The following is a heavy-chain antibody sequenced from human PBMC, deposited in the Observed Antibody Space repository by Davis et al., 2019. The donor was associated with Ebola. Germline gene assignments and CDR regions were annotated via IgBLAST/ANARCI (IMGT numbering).Heavy chain of an antibody. CDR2: IYYTGSS. J-gene: IGHJ1*01. V-gene: IGHV4-61*01. D-gene: IGHD3-3*01. Sequence: PSETLSLTCTVSGDSIDSASYYWSWIRQPPGKGLEWIGYIYYTGSSNYNPSVQGRLTISIDTPKNQVSLKLSSVTAADTAVYYCASGTGVVTFLQHWGQGTLVTVSS. CDR3: ASGTGVVTFLQH. CDR1: GDSIDSASYY.